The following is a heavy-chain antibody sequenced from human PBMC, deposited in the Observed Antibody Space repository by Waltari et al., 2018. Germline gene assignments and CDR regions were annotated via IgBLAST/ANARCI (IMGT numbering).Heavy chain of an antibody. CDR3: AREPWVLRRYYYYGRDV. CDR2: IRMECSSK. CDR1: GFTFSTYW. V-gene: IGHV3-74*01. Sequence: EVQLVESGGGLVQPGGSLSLSCAASGFTFSTYWMLWVRQAQGHGLVWVESIRMECSSKSYGESVEGRFATVRANAKNTLCLDMNSLRGEDTAEYYGAREPWVLRRYYYYGRDVWGRGTTVTVSS. J-gene: IGHJ6*02. D-gene: IGHD3-9*01.